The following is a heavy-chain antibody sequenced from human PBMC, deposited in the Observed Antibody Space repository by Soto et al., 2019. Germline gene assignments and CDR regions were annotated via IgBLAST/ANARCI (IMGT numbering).Heavy chain of an antibody. Sequence: ASVKVSCKASGYTFTSYGISWVRQAPGQGLEWMGWISAYNGNINYAQKFQGRVTMTTDTSTSTAYMELRSLRSDDTAVYYCARDRIAVVGGDSWGQGTLVTVSS. V-gene: IGHV1-18*01. CDR1: GYTFTSYG. J-gene: IGHJ4*02. D-gene: IGHD3-22*01. CDR3: ARDRIAVVGGDS. CDR2: ISAYNGNI.